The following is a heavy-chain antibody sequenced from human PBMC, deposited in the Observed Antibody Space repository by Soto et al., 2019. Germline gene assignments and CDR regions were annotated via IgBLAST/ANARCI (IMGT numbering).Heavy chain of an antibody. V-gene: IGHV1-18*04. J-gene: IGHJ6*02. Sequence: AAVKVSCKASGYTFTSYGISWVRQAPGQGREGMGWISAYNGNTNYAQKLQGRVTMTTDTSTSTAYMELRSLRSDDTAVYYCARDLGTMVRGVLYFYGIDVRGHGPSVPVSS. CDR3: ARDLGTMVRGVLYFYGIDV. CDR2: ISAYNGNT. D-gene: IGHD3-10*01. CDR1: GYTFTSYG.